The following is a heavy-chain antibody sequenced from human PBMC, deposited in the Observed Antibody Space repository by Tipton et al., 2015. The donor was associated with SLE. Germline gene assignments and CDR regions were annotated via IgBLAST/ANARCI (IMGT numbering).Heavy chain of an antibody. CDR2: ISAYSGNT. CDR3: ARDVPAAILYSYYNAMDV. V-gene: IGHV1-18*01. J-gene: IGHJ6*02. D-gene: IGHD2-2*01. Sequence: QSGPEVKKPGSSVKVSCKASGGTFSSYAFTWVRQAPGQGLESMGWISAYSGNTDYAQKFQGRVTMTTDTSTNTAYMELRSLRSDDTAVYYCARDVPAAILYSYYNAMDVWGQGTTVTVSS. CDR1: GGTFSSYA.